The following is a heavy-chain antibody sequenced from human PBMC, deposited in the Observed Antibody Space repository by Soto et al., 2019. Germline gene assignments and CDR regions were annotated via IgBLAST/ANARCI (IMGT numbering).Heavy chain of an antibody. CDR1: GGSISSCGYY. CDR2: IYYSGST. Sequence: QVQLQESGPGLVKPSQTLSLTCTVSGGSISSCGYYWSRIRPDQGKGLEWIGYIYYSGSTYYNLSLKSRVTLSVDTSKNQFSLTLSSVTAADTAVYYCASANGSGFMDVWGQGTTVTVSS. V-gene: IGHV4-31*03. J-gene: IGHJ6*02. CDR3: ASANGSGFMDV. D-gene: IGHD2-15*01.